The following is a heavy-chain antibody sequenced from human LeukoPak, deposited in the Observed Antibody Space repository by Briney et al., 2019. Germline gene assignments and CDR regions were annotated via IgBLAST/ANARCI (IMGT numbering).Heavy chain of an antibody. CDR1: GYTFTGYY. D-gene: IGHD1-26*01. CDR3: SRMVGATRWFVP. J-gene: IGHJ5*02. Sequence: GASVKVSCKPSGYTFTGYYMHWLRQAPGPALEWIGWINPNICGTNYAQKFLGRVTMTRDTCLSTAYIELSTLRSDYTAEYYCSRMVGATRWFVPWGQGTLVTASS. V-gene: IGHV1-2*02. CDR2: INPNICGT.